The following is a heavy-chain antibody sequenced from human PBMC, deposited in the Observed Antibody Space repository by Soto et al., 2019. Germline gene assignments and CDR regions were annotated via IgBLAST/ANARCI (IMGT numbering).Heavy chain of an antibody. CDR1: GFTFRSYA. CDR2: ISYDGSNK. J-gene: IGHJ4*02. Sequence: QVELVESGGGVVQPGRSLRLSCAASGFTFRSYAMHWVRQAPGKGLEWVAVISYDGSNKYYADSVKGRFTISRDNSKNTLYLQMTSLRAEDTAVYYCAREGKTSDSFDYWGQGTLVTVSS. CDR3: AREGKTSDSFDY. V-gene: IGHV3-30-3*01.